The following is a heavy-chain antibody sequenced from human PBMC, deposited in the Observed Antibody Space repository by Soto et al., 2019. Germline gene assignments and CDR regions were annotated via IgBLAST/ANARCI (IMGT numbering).Heavy chain of an antibody. J-gene: IGHJ4*02. V-gene: IGHV1-18*01. CDR1: GYTFTSYG. CDR3: ATAVLVGALFFDC. D-gene: IGHD1-26*01. CDR2: ISAYNGNT. Sequence: QVQLVQSGAEVKKPGASVKVSCKASGYTFTSYGISCVRQAPGPGLEWMGWISAYNGNTNYAQKLQGRVTMTPDTATSTAYMELRSVRSDDTAVYYCATAVLVGALFFDCWGQGTLGTVSS.